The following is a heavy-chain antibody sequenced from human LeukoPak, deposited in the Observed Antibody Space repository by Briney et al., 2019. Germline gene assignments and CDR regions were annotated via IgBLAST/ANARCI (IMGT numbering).Heavy chain of an antibody. Sequence: GGSLRLSCAASGFTVSSNYMSWVRQAPGKGLEWVSVIYSGGSTYYADSVKGRFTISRDNSKNTLYLQMNSLRAEDTAVYYCARDRQYCSGGSCVPRYYFDYWGQGTLVTVSS. CDR2: IYSGGST. J-gene: IGHJ4*02. D-gene: IGHD2-15*01. CDR3: ARDRQYCSGGSCVPRYYFDY. V-gene: IGHV3-66*02. CDR1: GFTVSSNY.